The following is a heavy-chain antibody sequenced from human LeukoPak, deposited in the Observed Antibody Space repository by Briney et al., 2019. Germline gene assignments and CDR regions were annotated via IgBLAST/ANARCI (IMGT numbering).Heavy chain of an antibody. V-gene: IGHV4-39*01. CDR3: TRHQTNFYGSGAPFDP. CDR1: GGSITTTYY. D-gene: IGHD3-10*01. J-gene: IGHJ5*02. CDR2: LYHSGNS. Sequence: PSETLSLTCSVSGGSITTTYYWSWIRQPPGGGLEWIASLYHSGNSNYNPSLKSRVTMPVDTSKSQFSLQLTSMTAADTAIYYCTRHQTNFYGSGAPFDPWGQGTLVTVSS.